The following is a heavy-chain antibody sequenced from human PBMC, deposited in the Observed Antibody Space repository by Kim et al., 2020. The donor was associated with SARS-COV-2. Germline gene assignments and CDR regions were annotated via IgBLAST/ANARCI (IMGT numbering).Heavy chain of an antibody. V-gene: IGHV3-23*01. CDR3: AKGPLGYCSSTSCYAPLDY. D-gene: IGHD2-2*01. CDR1: GFTFSSYA. Sequence: GGSLRLSCAASGFTFSSYAMNWVRQAPGKGLEWVSAISGSGGSTYYADSVKGRFTVSRDNSKNTLYLQMNSLRAEDTAVYYCAKGPLGYCSSTSCYAPLDYWGQGTLVTVSS. J-gene: IGHJ4*02. CDR2: ISGSGGST.